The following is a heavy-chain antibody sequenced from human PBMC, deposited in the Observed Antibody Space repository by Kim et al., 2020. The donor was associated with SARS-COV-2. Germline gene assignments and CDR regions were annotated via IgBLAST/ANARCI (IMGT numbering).Heavy chain of an antibody. CDR3: ARDDSSFWYYFDS. Sequence: GGSLRLSCAASGFSVSDNYMNWVRQAPGKGLEWVSGIYRAGATYYADAPKDRLTISSDIYYNTPYLQMNNRGADDTAVYYCARDDSSFWYYFDSWGQGILVTVSS. V-gene: IGHV3-53*01. J-gene: IGHJ4*02. CDR1: GFSVSDNY. CDR2: IYRAGAT. D-gene: IGHD6-13*01.